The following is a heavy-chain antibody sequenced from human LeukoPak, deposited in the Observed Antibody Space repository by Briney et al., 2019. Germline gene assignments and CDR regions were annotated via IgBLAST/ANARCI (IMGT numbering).Heavy chain of an antibody. CDR1: GGSISSSNW. J-gene: IGHJ3*02. Sequence: PSETLSLTCTVSGGSISSSNWWSWVRQPPGKGLEWIGEIYHSGSTNYNPSLKSRVTISVDKSKNQFSLKLSSVTAADTAVYYCARGGAYYYDSSGYPLDAFDIWGQGTMVTVSS. CDR2: IYHSGST. V-gene: IGHV4-4*02. D-gene: IGHD3-22*01. CDR3: ARGGAYYYDSSGYPLDAFDI.